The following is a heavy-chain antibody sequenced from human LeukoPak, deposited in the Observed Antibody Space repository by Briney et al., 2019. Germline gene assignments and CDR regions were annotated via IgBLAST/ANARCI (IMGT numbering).Heavy chain of an antibody. J-gene: IGHJ6*02. V-gene: IGHV1-2*02. CDR3: ARDPPHYDFWSGYSTGTDV. CDR1: GYTFTGYY. Sequence: ASVKVSCKASGYTFTGYYMHWVRQAPGQGLEWMGWINPNSGGTNYAQKFQGRVTMTRDTSISTAYMELSRLRSDDTAVYYCARDPPHYDFWSGYSTGTDVWGQGTTVTVSS. CDR2: INPNSGGT. D-gene: IGHD3-3*01.